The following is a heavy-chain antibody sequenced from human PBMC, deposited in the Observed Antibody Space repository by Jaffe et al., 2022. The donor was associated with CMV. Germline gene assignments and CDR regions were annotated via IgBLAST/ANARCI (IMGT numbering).Heavy chain of an antibody. Sequence: QVQLVQSGAEVKKPGASVKVSCKASGYTFTSYDINWVRQATGQGLEWMGWMNPNSGNTGYAQKFQGRVTMTRNTSISTAYMELSSLRSEDTAVYYCARGYPFLEWLLTARYYYYGMDVWGQGTTVTVSS. V-gene: IGHV1-8*01. CDR2: MNPNSGNT. D-gene: IGHD3-3*01. CDR1: GYTFTSYD. CDR3: ARGYPFLEWLLTARYYYYGMDV. J-gene: IGHJ6*02.